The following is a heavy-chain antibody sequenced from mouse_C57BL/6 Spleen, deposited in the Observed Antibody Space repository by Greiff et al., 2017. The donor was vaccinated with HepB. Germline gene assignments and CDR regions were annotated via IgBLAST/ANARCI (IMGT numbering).Heavy chain of an antibody. D-gene: IGHD2-1*01. CDR3: ARKGGGNYVYAMDY. CDR2: IWTGGGT. J-gene: IGHJ4*01. Sequence: VKLMESGPGLVAPSQSLSITCTVSGFSLTSYAISWVRQPPGKGLEWLGVIWTGGGTNYNSALKSRLSISKDNSKSQVFLKMNSLQTDDTARYYCARKGGGNYVYAMDYWGQGTSVTVSS. CDR1: GFSLTSYA. V-gene: IGHV2-9-1*01.